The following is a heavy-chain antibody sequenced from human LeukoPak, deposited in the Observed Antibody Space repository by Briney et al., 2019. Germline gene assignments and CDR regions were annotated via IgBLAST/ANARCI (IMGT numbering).Heavy chain of an antibody. CDR2: ISYDGSNK. V-gene: IGHV3-30*18. CDR3: AKGLPLIAVATYFDY. Sequence: GGSLRLSCAASGFTFSSYGMHWVRQAPGKGLEWVAVISYDGSNKYYADSVKGRFTISRDNSKNTLYLQMNSLRAEDTAVYYCAKGLPLIAVATYFDYWGQGTLVTVSS. J-gene: IGHJ4*02. D-gene: IGHD6-19*01. CDR1: GFTFSSYG.